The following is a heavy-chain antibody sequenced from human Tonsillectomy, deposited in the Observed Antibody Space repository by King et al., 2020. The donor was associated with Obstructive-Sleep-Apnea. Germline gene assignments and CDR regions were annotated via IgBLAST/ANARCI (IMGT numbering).Heavy chain of an antibody. D-gene: IGHD3-10*01. V-gene: IGHV3-30*04. CDR3: ARNGWFGELTPFDY. CDR2: ISYDGSNK. J-gene: IGHJ4*02. Sequence: VQLVESGGGVVQPGRSLRLSCAASGFTFSSYAMHWVRQAPGKGLEWVAVISYDGSNKYYADSVKGRFTISRDNSKNTLYLQMNSLRAEETAVYYCARNGWFGELTPFDYWGQGTLVTVSS. CDR1: GFTFSSYA.